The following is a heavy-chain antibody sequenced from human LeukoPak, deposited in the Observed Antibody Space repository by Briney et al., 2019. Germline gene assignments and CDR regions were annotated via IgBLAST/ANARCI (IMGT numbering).Heavy chain of an antibody. Sequence: SVKVSCKASGGTFSSYAISWVRQAPGQGLEWMGGIIPIFGTANYAQKFQGRVTITADESTSTAYMELSSLRSEDTAVYYCAREGDYGDYNWFDPWGQGTLVTVSS. CDR2: IIPIFGTA. D-gene: IGHD4-17*01. CDR3: AREGDYGDYNWFDP. CDR1: GGTFSSYA. J-gene: IGHJ5*02. V-gene: IGHV1-69*13.